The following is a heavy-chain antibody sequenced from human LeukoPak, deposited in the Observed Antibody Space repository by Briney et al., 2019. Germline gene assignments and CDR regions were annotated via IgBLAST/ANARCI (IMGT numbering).Heavy chain of an antibody. D-gene: IGHD5/OR15-5a*01. CDR3: ASVGGIGSTYYFDY. J-gene: IGHJ4*02. Sequence: ASVKASCKASGYTFTSYGISWVRQAPGQGLEWIGWTNPNSGNTGYAQKFQGRVTMTRNTSISTAYMELSSLRSEDTAVYYCASVGGIGSTYYFDYWGQGTLVTVSS. CDR2: TNPNSGNT. CDR1: GYTFTSYG. V-gene: IGHV1-8*02.